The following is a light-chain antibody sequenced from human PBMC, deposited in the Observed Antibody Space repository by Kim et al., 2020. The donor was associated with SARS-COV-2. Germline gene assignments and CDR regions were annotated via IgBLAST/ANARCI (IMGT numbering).Light chain of an antibody. CDR2: AAT. V-gene: IGKV1-39*01. CDR1: QSISSY. J-gene: IGKJ1*01. CDR3: QQSYSTPRT. Sequence: DIQMTQSPSSLSASVGDRVTITCRASQSISSYLNWYQQKPGKAPKLLTYAATSLQSGVPSRFSGSGSGTDFTHTISNLQPEDFATYYGQQSYSTPRTFGQGTEVDIK.